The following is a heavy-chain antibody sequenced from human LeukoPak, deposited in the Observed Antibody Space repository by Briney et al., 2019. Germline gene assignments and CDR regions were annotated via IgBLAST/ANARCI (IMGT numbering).Heavy chain of an antibody. D-gene: IGHD3-22*01. CDR3: ARGDYYDSSGYSQYFQH. V-gene: IGHV3-33*01. CDR2: IWYDGSNK. Sequence: GGSLRLSCAASGFTFSNYGMHWVRQAPGKGLEWVAAIWYDGSNKYYGDSVKGRFTISRDNSKNTLYLQMNSLRAEDTAAYYCARGDYYDSSGYSQYFQHWGQGTLVTVSS. CDR1: GFTFSNYG. J-gene: IGHJ1*01.